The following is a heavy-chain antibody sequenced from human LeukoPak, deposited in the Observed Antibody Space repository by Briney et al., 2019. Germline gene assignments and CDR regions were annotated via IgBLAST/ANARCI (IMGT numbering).Heavy chain of an antibody. CDR3: XTAALYDSSGYYNPSFDY. V-gene: IGHV3-15*01. J-gene: IGHJ4*02. Sequence: PGGSLRLSCAASGFTFSNAWMSWVRQAPGKGLEWVGRIKSKTDGGTTDYAAPVKGRFTISRDDSKNTLYPQMNSLKTEDTAVYXXXTAALYDSSGYYNPSFDYWGQGTLVTVSS. D-gene: IGHD3-22*01. CDR1: GFTFSNAW. CDR2: IKSKTDGGTT.